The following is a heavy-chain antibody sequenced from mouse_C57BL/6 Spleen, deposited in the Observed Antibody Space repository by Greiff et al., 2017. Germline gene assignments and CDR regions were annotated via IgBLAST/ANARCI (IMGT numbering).Heavy chain of an antibody. CDR2: ISAGGSYT. V-gene: IGHV5-4*01. CDR1: GFTFSSYA. D-gene: IGHD4-1*01. CDR3: AREGELGRND. J-gene: IGHJ2*01. Sequence: DVMLVESGGGLVKPGGSLKLSCAASGFTFSSYAMSWVRQTPEKRLEWVATISAGGSYTYYPDNVKGRFTISRNNAKNNLYLQMRHLKSEDTAIYYCAREGELGRNDWGQGATLTVA.